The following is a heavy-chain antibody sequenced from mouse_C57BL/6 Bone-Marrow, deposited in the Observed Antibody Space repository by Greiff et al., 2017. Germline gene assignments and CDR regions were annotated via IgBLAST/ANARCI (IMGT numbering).Heavy chain of an antibody. J-gene: IGHJ4*01. D-gene: IGHD1-1*02. CDR2: ISYDGSN. V-gene: IGHV3-6*01. Sequence: EVKLMESGPGLVKPSQSLSLTCSVTGYSITSGYYWNWIRQFPGNKLEWMGYISYDGSNNYNPSLKNRISITRDTSKNQFFLKLNSVTTEDTATYYCAREGLWSRYAMDYWGQGTSVTVSS. CDR1: GYSITSGYY. CDR3: AREGLWSRYAMDY.